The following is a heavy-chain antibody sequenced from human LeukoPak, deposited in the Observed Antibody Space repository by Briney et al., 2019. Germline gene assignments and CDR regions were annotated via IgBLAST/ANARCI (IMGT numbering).Heavy chain of an antibody. CDR1: GYSISSGYY. D-gene: IGHD1-1*01. CDR3: AGGTEGYYMDV. V-gene: IGHV4-38-2*02. Sequence: SETLSLTCTVSGYSISSGYYWGWIRPPPGKGPEWIGSIYHSGSTYYNPSLKSRVTISVDTSKNQFSLKLSSVTAADTAVYYCAGGTEGYYMDVWGKGTTVTVSS. J-gene: IGHJ6*03. CDR2: IYHSGST.